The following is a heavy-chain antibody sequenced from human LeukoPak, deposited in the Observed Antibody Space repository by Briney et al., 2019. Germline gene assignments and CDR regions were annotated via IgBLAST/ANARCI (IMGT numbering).Heavy chain of an antibody. J-gene: IGHJ4*02. CDR3: ARDDGSDLFPVL. CDR1: GFTVSSNY. CDR2: IYSGDKT. Sequence: GGSLRLSCAASGFTVSSNYMSWVRQAPGKGLEWVSVIYSGDKTYYADSVKGRFTISRDNSKNTLYLQMNSLRADDTAVYYCARDDGSDLFPVLWGQGTLVTVPS. V-gene: IGHV3-53*01. D-gene: IGHD2-21*01.